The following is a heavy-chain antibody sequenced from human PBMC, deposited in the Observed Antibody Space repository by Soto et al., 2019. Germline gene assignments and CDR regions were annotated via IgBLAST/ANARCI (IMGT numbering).Heavy chain of an antibody. J-gene: IGHJ5*02. CDR2: IYNSGST. D-gene: IGHD2-2*01. CDR1: GGSISSYY. Sequence: QVQLQESGPGLVKPSETLSLTCTVSGGSISSYYWSWIRQPPGKGLEWIGYIYNSGSTDYNPSLKSRVTISMDTSKNQFSLKLSSVTAADTAVYYCARGGRCISTSCWGGFDPWCQGTLVTVSS. CDR3: ARGGRCISTSCWGGFDP. V-gene: IGHV4-59*01.